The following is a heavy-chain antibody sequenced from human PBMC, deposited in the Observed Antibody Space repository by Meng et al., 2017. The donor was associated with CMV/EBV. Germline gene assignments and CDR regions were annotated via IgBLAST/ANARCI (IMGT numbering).Heavy chain of an antibody. V-gene: IGHV3-30*18. D-gene: IGHD3-22*01. CDR1: GFTVSSNY. J-gene: IGHJ4*02. Sequence: GGSLRLSCAASGFTVSSNYMSWVRQAPGKGLEWVAIIPYDGNNIKYGDSVKGRFTVSRDNSKNTVYLQMNSLRSEDTAVYFCAKGCGTGCYIFDHCGRGTLVTVSS. CDR2: IPYDGNNI. CDR3: AKGCGTGCYIFDH.